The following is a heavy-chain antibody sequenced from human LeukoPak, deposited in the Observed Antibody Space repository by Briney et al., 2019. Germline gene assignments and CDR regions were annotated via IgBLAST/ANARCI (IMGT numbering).Heavy chain of an antibody. V-gene: IGHV3-7*01. J-gene: IGHJ4*02. CDR1: GFSFSRYW. Sequence: GESLRLSCEASGFSFSRYWMSWVRQAPGQGLEWVANINQDGSEKYYLDSAKGRFTISRDNAKNTLYLQMNSLRAEDTAVYYCARGPWSSGWYFDYWGQGTLVTVSS. CDR2: INQDGSEK. CDR3: ARGPWSSGWYFDY. D-gene: IGHD6-19*01.